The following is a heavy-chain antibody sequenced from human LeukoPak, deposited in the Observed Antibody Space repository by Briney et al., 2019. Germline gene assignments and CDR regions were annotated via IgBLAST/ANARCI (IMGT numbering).Heavy chain of an antibody. J-gene: IGHJ4*02. CDR2: IKQDGSEK. D-gene: IGHD5-12*01. CDR3: ARDSKYSGYANFDY. CDR1: GFTFSSYW. V-gene: IGHV3-7*01. Sequence: GGSLRLSCAASGFTFSSYWMSWVRQAPGKGLEWVANIKQDGSEKYYVDSVKGRFTISRDNAKNSLYLQMNSLRAEDTAVYYCARDSKYSGYANFDYWGQGTLVTVSS.